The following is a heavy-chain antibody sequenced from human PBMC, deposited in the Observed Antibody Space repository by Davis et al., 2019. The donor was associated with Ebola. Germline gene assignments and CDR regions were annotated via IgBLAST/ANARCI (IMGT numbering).Heavy chain of an antibody. Sequence: GGSLRLSCAASGFTFSSYGMHWVRQAPGKGLEWVAVIWYDGSNKYYADSVKGRFTISRDNSKNTLYLQMNSLRAEDTAVYYCARGETYYYDSSGFDYWGQGTLVTVSS. D-gene: IGHD3-22*01. V-gene: IGHV3-33*01. CDR1: GFTFSSYG. J-gene: IGHJ4*02. CDR2: IWYDGSNK. CDR3: ARGETYYYDSSGFDY.